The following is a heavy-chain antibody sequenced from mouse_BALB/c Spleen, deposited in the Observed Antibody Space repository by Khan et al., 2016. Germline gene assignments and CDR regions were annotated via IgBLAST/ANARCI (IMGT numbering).Heavy chain of an antibody. J-gene: IGHJ1*01. D-gene: IGHD1-1*01. Sequence: QIQLVQSGPELKKPGETVKISYKASGYTFTNYGMNWVKQAPGKDLKWMGWINTYTGEPTYADDFKGRFAFSLETSASTAYLQINNLRNEDTATYFCARYRYYDGSSKYFDVWGAGTTVTVSS. CDR3: ARYRYYDGSSKYFDV. CDR2: INTYTGEP. V-gene: IGHV9-3-1*01. CDR1: GYTFTNYG.